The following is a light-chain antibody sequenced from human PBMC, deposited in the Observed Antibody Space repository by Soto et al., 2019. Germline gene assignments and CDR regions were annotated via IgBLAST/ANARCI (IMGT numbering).Light chain of an antibody. Sequence: QSALTQPASVSGSPGQSITISCTGTSSDVGAYNYVSWYQQHPGKAPKLMIYEVNNRPSGVSNRFSGSKSGNTASLTISGLQAEHEDDYYCNSETSSSTLAFGGGTKLTV. CDR3: NSETSSSTLA. J-gene: IGLJ2*01. CDR2: EVN. V-gene: IGLV2-14*01. CDR1: SSDVGAYNY.